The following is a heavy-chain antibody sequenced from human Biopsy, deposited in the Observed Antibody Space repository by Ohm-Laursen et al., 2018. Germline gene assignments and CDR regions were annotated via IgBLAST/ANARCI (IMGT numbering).Heavy chain of an antibody. Sequence: SLRLSCTASGFTVSNNYMTWVRQAPGKGLEWISYISETSSHIYDADSVRGRFTVARDIAKNSLYLQLNSLRVEDTAVYYCARDSSRRAREGGMDVWGQGTTVTVSS. CDR3: ARDSSRRAREGGMDV. J-gene: IGHJ6*02. D-gene: IGHD6-6*01. CDR2: ISETSSHI. CDR1: GFTVSNNY. V-gene: IGHV3-21*01.